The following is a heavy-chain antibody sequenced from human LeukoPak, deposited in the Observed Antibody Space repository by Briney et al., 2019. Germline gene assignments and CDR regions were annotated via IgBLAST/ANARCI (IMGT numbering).Heavy chain of an antibody. CDR3: ARRVAAAGSTGLRYIDV. CDR2: ISTSGSTT. V-gene: IGHV3-11*04. D-gene: IGHD6-13*01. Sequence: GGSLRLSCAASGFTFSDYYMSWIRQTPGKGLEWVSYISTSGSTTYYAGSVKGRFTLSRDNANNSLYLQMNSLRAEDTAVYYCARRVAAAGSTGLRYIDVWGKGTTVTVSS. J-gene: IGHJ6*03. CDR1: GFTFSDYY.